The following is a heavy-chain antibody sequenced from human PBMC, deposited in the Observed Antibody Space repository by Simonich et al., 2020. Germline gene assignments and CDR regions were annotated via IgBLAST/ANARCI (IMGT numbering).Heavy chain of an antibody. CDR1: GFTLSSYS. J-gene: IGHJ4*02. D-gene: IGHD6-13*01. Sequence: EVQLVESGGGLVKPGGSLRLSCAASGFTLSSYSMNWVRQAPGKGLEWASSISSRSSYIYYADSGKGRFTIARDNAKNSLYLQMNSLRAEDTAVYYCARARGDSSSWYFDYWGQGTLVTVSS. V-gene: IGHV3-21*01. CDR2: ISSRSSYI. CDR3: ARARGDSSSWYFDY.